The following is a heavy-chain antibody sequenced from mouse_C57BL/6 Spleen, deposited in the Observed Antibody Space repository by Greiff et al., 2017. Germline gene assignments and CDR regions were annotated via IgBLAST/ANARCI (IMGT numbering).Heavy chain of an antibody. D-gene: IGHD2-1*01. Sequence: VQLQQPGAELVKPGASVKLSCKASGYTFTSYWMQWVKQRPGQGLEWIGEIDPSDSYTNYNQKFKGKATLTVDTSSSTAYMQLSRLTSDDSAVYYCARVGYYGNLRYYFDYGGKGTTLTVSS. CDR2: IDPSDSYT. V-gene: IGHV1-50*01. CDR1: GYTFTSYW. CDR3: ARVGYYGNLRYYFDY. J-gene: IGHJ2*01.